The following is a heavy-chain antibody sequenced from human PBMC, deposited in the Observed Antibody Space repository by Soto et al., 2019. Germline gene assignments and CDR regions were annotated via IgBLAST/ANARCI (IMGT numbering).Heavy chain of an antibody. J-gene: IGHJ6*02. CDR3: AIEGVVPYSSYCMLV. CDR1: GYTFTRSG. V-gene: IGHV1-18*01. D-gene: IGHD2-15*01. CDR2: ISSYNGDT. Sequence: ASVKVSCKASGYTFTRSGISWVRQAPGQGPEWMGWISSYNGDTNYAQTFQGRVTMTTDTSTSTAYMELRSLRSDDTAVYYCAIEGVVPYSSYCMLVSYPGPPVTVSS.